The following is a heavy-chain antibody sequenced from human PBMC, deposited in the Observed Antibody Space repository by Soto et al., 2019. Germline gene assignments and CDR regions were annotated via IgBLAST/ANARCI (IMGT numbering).Heavy chain of an antibody. CDR2: INFSGST. D-gene: IGHD3-10*01. CDR3: ARGSASETYHAFDY. J-gene: IGHJ4*02. Sequence: KASETLSLTCTVSGGSISSRIHYWGWIRQPPGKGLEWVGSINFSGSTYYNPSLKSRLTISIDTSKNQFSLTLNSVTAADTAVYYCARGSASETYHAFDYWGQGPPVTFSS. V-gene: IGHV4-39*01. CDR1: GGSISSRIHY.